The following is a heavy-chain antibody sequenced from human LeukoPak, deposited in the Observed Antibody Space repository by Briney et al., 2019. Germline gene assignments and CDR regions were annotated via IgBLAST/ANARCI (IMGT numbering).Heavy chain of an antibody. V-gene: IGHV4-34*01. D-gene: IGHD2/OR15-2a*01. Sequence: SETLSLTCAVYGGSFSGYYWSWIRQPPGKGLEWIGKINHSGSTNYNPSLKSRVTISVDTSKNQFSLKLSSVTAADTAVYYCARHFNYYYYMDVWGKGTTVTISS. CDR1: GGSFSGYY. CDR3: ARHFNYYYYMDV. J-gene: IGHJ6*03. CDR2: INHSGST.